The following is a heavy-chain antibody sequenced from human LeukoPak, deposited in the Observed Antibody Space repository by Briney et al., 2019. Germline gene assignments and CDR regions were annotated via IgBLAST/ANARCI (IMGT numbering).Heavy chain of an antibody. V-gene: IGHV3-30*04. J-gene: IGHJ3*02. CDR2: VSKDGNTK. CDR3: ARGIQPPKYYGSGSDTFDI. D-gene: IGHD3-10*01. Sequence: GTSLRLSCVASGFTFSTYAIHWVRQAPGKGLEWVAVVSKDGNTKYYADSVKGRFTISRDNSKNTVYLQMNSLRTEDTSVYYCARGIQPPKYYGSGSDTFDIWGQGTMVTVSS. CDR1: GFTFSTYA.